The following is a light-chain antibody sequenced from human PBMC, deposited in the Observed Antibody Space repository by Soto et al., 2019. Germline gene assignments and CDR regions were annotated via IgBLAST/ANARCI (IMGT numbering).Light chain of an antibody. CDR2: GAS. CDR1: QSVSSNY. V-gene: IGKV3-20*01. CDR3: QQYGSSPGT. J-gene: IGKJ1*01. Sequence: EIVLTQSPGTLSLSPGERATLSCRASQSVSSNYLGWFQQKPGQAPRFLIFGASYRDTGIPDRFSGSGSGTDFPLTISRLEPEDVAMYYCQQYGSSPGTFGQGTKVEVK.